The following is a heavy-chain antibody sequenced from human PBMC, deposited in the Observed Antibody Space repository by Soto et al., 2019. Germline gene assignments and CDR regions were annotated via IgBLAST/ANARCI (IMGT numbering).Heavy chain of an antibody. CDR2: IKSKTDGGTT. D-gene: IGHD3-3*01. CDR1: GFTFSNAW. Sequence: GGSLRLSCAACGFTFSNAWMGWVRQAPGKGLEWVGRIKSKTDGGTTDYAAPVKGRFTISRDDSKNTLYLQMNSLKTEDTAVYYCTTGAYYDFWSGYYGSMDVWGQGTTVTVSS. J-gene: IGHJ6*02. V-gene: IGHV3-15*01. CDR3: TTGAYYDFWSGYYGSMDV.